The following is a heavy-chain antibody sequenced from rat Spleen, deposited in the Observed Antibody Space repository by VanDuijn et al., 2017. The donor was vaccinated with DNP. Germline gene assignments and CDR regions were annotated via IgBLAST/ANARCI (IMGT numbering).Heavy chain of an antibody. J-gene: IGHJ2*01. CDR2: IIYDSSRT. Sequence: EVQLVESGGGLVQPGRSLKLSCAASGFIFGDYNMAWVRQAPKRGLEWVATIIYDSSRTYYRDSVMGRFTISRDNAKNTLYLQMDSLRSDDTATYYCARWYNSGYSFDYWGQGVMVTVSS. CDR3: ARWYNSGYSFDY. D-gene: IGHD4-3*01. V-gene: IGHV5S10*01. CDR1: GFIFGDYN.